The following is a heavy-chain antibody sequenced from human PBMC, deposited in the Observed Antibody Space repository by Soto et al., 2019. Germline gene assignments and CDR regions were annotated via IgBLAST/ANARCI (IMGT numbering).Heavy chain of an antibody. J-gene: IGHJ4*02. D-gene: IGHD5-12*01. CDR3: AKEGSGYDGGIFDY. Sequence: EVQLLESGGGLVQPGGSLRLSCAASGFTFSSYAMSWVRQAPGKGLEWVSAISGSGGSTYYADSVKGRFTISRDNSKNTLYLHRHSLRAEDTAVCSCAKEGSGYDGGIFDYWGQGTLVTVSS. CDR2: ISGSGGST. CDR1: GFTFSSYA. V-gene: IGHV3-23*01.